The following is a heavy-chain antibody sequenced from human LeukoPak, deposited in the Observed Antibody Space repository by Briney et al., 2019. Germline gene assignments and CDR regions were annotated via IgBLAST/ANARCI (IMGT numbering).Heavy chain of an antibody. CDR1: GGTFSSYA. J-gene: IGHJ6*03. CDR2: IIPIFGTA. V-gene: IGHV1-69*05. Sequence: ASVKVSCKASGGTFSSYAISWVRQAPGQGLEWMGGIIPIFGTANYAQKFQGRVTITTDESTSTAYMELSSLRSEDTAVYYCARVIEGYGDSPLSSYYYMDVWAKGPRSPSP. CDR3: ARVIEGYGDSPLSSYYYMDV. D-gene: IGHD4-17*01.